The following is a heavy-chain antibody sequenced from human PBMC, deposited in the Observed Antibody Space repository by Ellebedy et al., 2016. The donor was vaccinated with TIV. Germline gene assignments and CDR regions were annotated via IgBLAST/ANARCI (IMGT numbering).Heavy chain of an antibody. V-gene: IGHV1-2*04. CDR2: INPNSGGT. CDR3: ARTAVAGEGEAPLNWFDP. D-gene: IGHD6-19*01. J-gene: IGHJ5*02. Sequence: ASVKVSCKASGYTFTGYYMHWVRQAPGQGLEWMGWINPNSGGTNYAQKFQGWVTMTRDTSISTAYMELSRLRSDDTAVYYCARTAVAGEGEAPLNWFDPWGRGTLVTVSS. CDR1: GYTFTGYY.